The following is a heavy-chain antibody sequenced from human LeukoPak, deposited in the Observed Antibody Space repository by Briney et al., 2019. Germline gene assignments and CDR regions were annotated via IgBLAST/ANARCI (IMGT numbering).Heavy chain of an antibody. J-gene: IGHJ4*02. Sequence: KPSETLSLTCTVSGGSISSYYWSWIRQPAGKGLEWIGRIYTSGSTNYNPSLKSRVTMSVDTSKNQFSLKLSSVTAADTAVYYCARGPYYDFWSGYYTGIDYWGQGTLVTVSS. D-gene: IGHD3-3*01. CDR2: IYTSGST. CDR1: GGSISSYY. CDR3: ARGPYYDFWSGYYTGIDY. V-gene: IGHV4-4*07.